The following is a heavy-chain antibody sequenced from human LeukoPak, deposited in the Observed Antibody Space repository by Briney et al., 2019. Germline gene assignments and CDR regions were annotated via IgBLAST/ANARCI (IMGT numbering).Heavy chain of an antibody. CDR3: TRKGDITYYYYYMDV. D-gene: IGHD1-26*01. Sequence: SETLSLTCTVSGGSISSYYWSWIRQPAGKGLEWIGRIYTSGSTNYNPSLKSRVTMSVDTSKNQFSLKLSSVTAADTAVYYCTRKGDITYYYYYMDVWGTGTTVTVSS. J-gene: IGHJ6*03. V-gene: IGHV4-4*07. CDR1: GGSISSYY. CDR2: IYTSGST.